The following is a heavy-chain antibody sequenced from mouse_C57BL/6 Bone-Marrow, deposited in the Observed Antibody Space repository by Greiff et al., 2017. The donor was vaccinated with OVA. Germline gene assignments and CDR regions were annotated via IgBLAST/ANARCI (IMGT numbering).Heavy chain of an antibody. CDR2: IYPGNSDT. J-gene: IGHJ3*01. CDR1: GYTFTSYW. Sequence: EVQLQQSGTVLARPGASVKMSCKTSGYTFTSYWMHWVKQRPGQGLEWIGAIYPGNSDTSYNQKFKGKAKLTAATSSSTAYMQLSSLTTEDSAVYYCTRLGGYWGQGTLVTVSA. CDR3: TRLGGY. V-gene: IGHV1-5*01.